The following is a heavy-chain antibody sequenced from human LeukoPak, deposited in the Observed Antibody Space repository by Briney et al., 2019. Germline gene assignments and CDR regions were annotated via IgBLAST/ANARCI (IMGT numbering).Heavy chain of an antibody. Sequence: SETLSLTCTVSGGSISIYYWSWIRQPPGKGLEWIGYIYYSGSTNYNPSLKSRVTISVDTPKNQFSLKLSSVTAADTAVYYCARGIHNYGDYGGWYYFDYWGQGTLVTVSS. D-gene: IGHD4-17*01. CDR3: ARGIHNYGDYGGWYYFDY. V-gene: IGHV4-59*01. CDR1: GGSISIYY. CDR2: IYYSGST. J-gene: IGHJ4*02.